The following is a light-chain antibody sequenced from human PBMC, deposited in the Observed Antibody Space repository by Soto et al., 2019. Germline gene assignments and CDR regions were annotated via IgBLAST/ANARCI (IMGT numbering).Light chain of an antibody. CDR1: QSVSSN. V-gene: IGKV3-15*01. Sequence: EIVMTQSPATLSVSPGERATLSCRASQSVSSNLAWYQQKPGQAPRLLIYGASTRATGIPARFSGSGSGTECTLTISSLQSEDFAVYYCQQYNNGPPWTFGQGTKVEI. J-gene: IGKJ1*01. CDR3: QQYNNGPPWT. CDR2: GAS.